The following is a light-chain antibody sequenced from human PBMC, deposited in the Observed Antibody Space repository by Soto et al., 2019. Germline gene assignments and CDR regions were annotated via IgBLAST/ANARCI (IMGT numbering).Light chain of an antibody. CDR3: QQYNSYSQT. Sequence: DIQMTQSPSTLSASVGYIVTITCRASQSISTWLAWYQQKPGKAPKLLIYDASNLEGGVSSRFSGSGSGTEFTLTISSLQPDDFATYYCQQYNSYSQTFGQGTKVDIK. J-gene: IGKJ1*01. CDR1: QSISTW. CDR2: DAS. V-gene: IGKV1-5*01.